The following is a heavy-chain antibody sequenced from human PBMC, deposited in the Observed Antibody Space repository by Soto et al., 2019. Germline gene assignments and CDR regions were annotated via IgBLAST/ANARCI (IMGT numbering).Heavy chain of an antibody. J-gene: IGHJ4*02. CDR2: IYHSGST. CDR1: GGSISSGGYS. Sequence: SETLSLTCAVSGGSISSGGYSWSWIRQPPGKGLEWIGYIYHSGSTYYNPSLKSRVTISVDRSKNQFSLKLSSVTAADTAVYYCARVAAGVRGVMRPMSGYYFDYWGQGTLVTVSS. D-gene: IGHD3-10*01. V-gene: IGHV4-30-2*01. CDR3: ARVAAGVRGVMRPMSGYYFDY.